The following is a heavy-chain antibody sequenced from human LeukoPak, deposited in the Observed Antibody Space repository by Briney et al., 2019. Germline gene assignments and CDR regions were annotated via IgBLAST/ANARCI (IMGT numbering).Heavy chain of an antibody. CDR3: ARDRYFDWSDYDY. CDR1: GFTFSSYA. D-gene: IGHD3-9*01. CDR2: ISYDGSNK. Sequence: PGRSLRLSCAASGFTFSSYAMHWVRQAPGKGLEWVAVISYDGSNKYYADSVKGRFTISRDNSKNTLYLQMNSLRAEDTAVYYCARDRYFDWSDYDYWGQGALVTVSS. V-gene: IGHV3-30-3*01. J-gene: IGHJ4*02.